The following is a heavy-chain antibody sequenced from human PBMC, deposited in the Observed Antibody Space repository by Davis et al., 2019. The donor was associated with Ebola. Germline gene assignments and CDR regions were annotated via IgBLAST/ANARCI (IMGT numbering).Heavy chain of an antibody. Sequence: AASVKVSCKASGYTFTTYAIHWVRQAPGQRLEWMGWINGGNGNTASSQNFQGRLTITRETSATTAYMELSSLRSEDTAIYYCARRYCSGISCNSWQYKYFDPWGQGTLVTASP. D-gene: IGHD2-15*01. CDR1: GYTFTTYA. V-gene: IGHV1-3*01. CDR3: ARRYCSGISCNSWQYKYFDP. CDR2: INGGNGNT. J-gene: IGHJ5*02.